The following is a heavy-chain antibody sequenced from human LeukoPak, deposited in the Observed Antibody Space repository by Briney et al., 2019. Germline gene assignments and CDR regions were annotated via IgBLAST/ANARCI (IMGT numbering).Heavy chain of an antibody. J-gene: IGHJ4*02. CDR1: GLPFSHSG. CDR3: FGITVTDVPY. D-gene: IGHD1-7*01. CDR2: IRYDGSNK. V-gene: IGHV3-30*02. Sequence: PGGSLRLSCAASGLPFSHSGMHWVRQAPGKVLEWVAFIRYDGSNKYYADSVKGRFTISTDNSKNALYLQMSSLRGEDTAVYYCFGITVTDVPYWGQGTLVTVSS.